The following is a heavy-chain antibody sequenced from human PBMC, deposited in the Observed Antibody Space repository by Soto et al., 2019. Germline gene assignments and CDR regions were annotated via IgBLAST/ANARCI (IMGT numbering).Heavy chain of an antibody. CDR3: ARRGVVVAATGWFDP. V-gene: IGHV5-51*01. J-gene: IGHJ5*02. CDR2: IYPGDSDT. Sequence: GESLKISCKGSGYSFTSYWSGWVRQMPGKGLEWMGIIYPGDSDTRYSPSFQGQVTISADKSISTAYLQWSSLKASDTAMYYCARRGVVVAATGWFDPWGQGTLVTVSS. D-gene: IGHD2-15*01. CDR1: GYSFTSYW.